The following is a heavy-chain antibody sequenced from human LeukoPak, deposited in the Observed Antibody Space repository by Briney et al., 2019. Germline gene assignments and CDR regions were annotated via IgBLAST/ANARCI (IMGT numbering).Heavy chain of an antibody. J-gene: IGHJ4*02. CDR1: GSTFSHYW. Sequence: GGSLRLSCGASGSTFSHYWMHWVRQAPGKGLVWVSRTNTDGSSTTYVDSVKGRFTISRDNAKNTMYLQMNSLRAEDTAVYYCVPTDSSGLDWGQGTLVTVSS. CDR2: TNTDGSST. CDR3: VPTDSSGLD. D-gene: IGHD3-22*01. V-gene: IGHV3-74*01.